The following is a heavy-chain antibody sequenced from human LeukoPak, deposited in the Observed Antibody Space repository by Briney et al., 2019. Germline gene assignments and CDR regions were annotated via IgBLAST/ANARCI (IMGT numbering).Heavy chain of an antibody. CDR1: GGSFSGYY. Sequence: SETLSLTCAVYGGSFSGYYWSWIRQPPGKGLEWIGEINRSGSTNYNPSLKSRVTISVDTSKNQFSLKLSSVTAADTAVYYCARGDKDVVVVAATLDYWGQGTLVTVSS. CDR3: ARGDKDVVVVAATLDY. CDR2: INRSGST. D-gene: IGHD2-15*01. J-gene: IGHJ4*02. V-gene: IGHV4-34*01.